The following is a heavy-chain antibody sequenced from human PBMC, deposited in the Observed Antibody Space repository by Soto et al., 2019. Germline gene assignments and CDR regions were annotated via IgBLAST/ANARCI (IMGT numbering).Heavy chain of an antibody. Sequence: VQLVQSGAEVKTPGSSVKVSCKASGDTFSSYSIAWVRQAPGQGLEWMGGIIPVFRSINYSQKFQGRVTITVDESTTTAYMELTSLRPQDTAVYFCARDDGWNYRYYDMEVWGQGTTVTVS. V-gene: IGHV1-69*12. CDR1: GDTFSSYS. J-gene: IGHJ6*02. D-gene: IGHD1-7*01. CDR3: ARDDGWNYRYYDMEV. CDR2: IIPVFRSI.